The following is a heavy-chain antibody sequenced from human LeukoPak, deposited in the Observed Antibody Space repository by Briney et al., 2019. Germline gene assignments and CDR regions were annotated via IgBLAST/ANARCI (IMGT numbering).Heavy chain of an antibody. V-gene: IGHV3-53*01. D-gene: IGHD3-22*01. J-gene: IGHJ3*02. CDR2: IYNDGRT. CDR3: ARGLFLSGYLDAFDI. Sequence: GGSLRLSCAASGFNFGSYSMTWVRQAPGKGLEWVSLIYNDGRTYYADSVKGRCTISRDNLKNVLYLQMNSLKVEDTALYYCARGLFLSGYLDAFDIWGQGTVVTVSS. CDR1: GFNFGSYS.